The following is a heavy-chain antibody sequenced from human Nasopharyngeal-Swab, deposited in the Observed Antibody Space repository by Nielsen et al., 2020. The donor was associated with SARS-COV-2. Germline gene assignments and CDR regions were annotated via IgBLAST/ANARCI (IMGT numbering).Heavy chain of an antibody. CDR2: ISAYHGNT. CDR3: ARDEQLVPNWFDP. J-gene: IGHJ5*02. CDR1: GYPFTSYG. V-gene: IGHV1-18*01. D-gene: IGHD6-13*01. Sequence: ASVKVSCKASGYPFTSYGISWVRQAPGQGLEWMGWISAYHGNTNYAQKLQGRVTMTTDTSTSIAYIELRSLRSDDTAVYYCARDEQLVPNWFDPWGQGTLVTVSS.